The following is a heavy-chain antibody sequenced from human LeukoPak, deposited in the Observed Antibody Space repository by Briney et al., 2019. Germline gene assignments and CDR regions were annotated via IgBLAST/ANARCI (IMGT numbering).Heavy chain of an antibody. D-gene: IGHD1-26*01. Sequence: GGSLSLSCAASGFTFSDYYMSWIRQAPGKGLEWVSYISSSGSTIYYADSVKGRFTISRDNAKNSLYLQMNSLRAEDTAVYYCARHYSGSYYLAFDIWGQGTMVTVSS. J-gene: IGHJ3*02. CDR2: ISSSGSTI. CDR3: ARHYSGSYYLAFDI. CDR1: GFTFSDYY. V-gene: IGHV3-11*01.